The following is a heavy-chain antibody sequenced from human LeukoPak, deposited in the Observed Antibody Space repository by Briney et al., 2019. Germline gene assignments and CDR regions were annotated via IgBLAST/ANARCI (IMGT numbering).Heavy chain of an antibody. Sequence: GGSLRLSCAASGFTFSSYSMNWVRQAPGKGLEWVSSISSSSSYIYYADSVKGRFTISRDNAKNSLYLQMNSLRAEDTAVYYCARDSTDHSSSHLDVWGKGTTVTVSS. CDR2: ISSSSSYI. J-gene: IGHJ6*04. V-gene: IGHV3-21*01. CDR3: ARDSTDHSSSHLDV. D-gene: IGHD6-6*01. CDR1: GFTFSSYS.